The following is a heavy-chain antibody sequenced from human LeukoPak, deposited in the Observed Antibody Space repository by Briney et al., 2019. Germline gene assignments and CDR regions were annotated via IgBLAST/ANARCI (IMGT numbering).Heavy chain of an antibody. CDR2: IFYSGST. CDR3: ARAMIKGEYYFDY. CDR1: GGSISSGGYY. V-gene: IGHV4-31*03. D-gene: IGHD3-16*01. Sequence: SETLSLTCTVSGGSISSGGYYWSWIRQHPGKGLEWIGYIFYSGSTYYNPSLKSRVTISVDTSKNQFSLKLSSVTAADTAVYYCARAMIKGEYYFDYWGQGILVTVSS. J-gene: IGHJ4*02.